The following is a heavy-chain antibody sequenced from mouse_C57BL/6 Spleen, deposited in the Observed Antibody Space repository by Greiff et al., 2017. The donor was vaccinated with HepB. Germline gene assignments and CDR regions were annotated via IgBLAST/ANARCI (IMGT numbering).Heavy chain of an antibody. J-gene: IGHJ2*01. Sequence: VQLQQPGAELVKPGASVKLSCKASGYTFTSYWMQWVKQRPGQGLEWIGEIDPSDSYTNYNQKFKGKATLTVDTSSSTAYMQLSSLTSEDSAVYYCATHYYGSSYYWGQGTTLTVSS. D-gene: IGHD1-1*01. CDR1: GYTFTSYW. CDR2: IDPSDSYT. CDR3: ATHYYGSSYY. V-gene: IGHV1-50*01.